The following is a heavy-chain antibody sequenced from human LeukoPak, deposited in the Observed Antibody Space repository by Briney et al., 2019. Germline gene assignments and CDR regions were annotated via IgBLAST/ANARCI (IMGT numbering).Heavy chain of an antibody. CDR2: IYYSGST. CDR1: GGSISSHY. Sequence: SETLSLTCTVSGGSISSHYWSWIRQPPGKGLEWIGYIYYSGSTNYNPSLKSRVTISVDTTKNQFSLKLSSVTAADTAVYYCASGSGADFWSGYYTDYYYYMDVWGKGTTVTVSS. V-gene: IGHV4-59*11. J-gene: IGHJ6*03. CDR3: ASGSGADFWSGYYTDYYYYMDV. D-gene: IGHD3-3*01.